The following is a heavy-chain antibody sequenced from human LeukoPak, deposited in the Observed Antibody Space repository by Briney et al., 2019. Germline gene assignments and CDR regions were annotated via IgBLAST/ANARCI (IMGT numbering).Heavy chain of an antibody. J-gene: IGHJ4*02. V-gene: IGHV3-23*01. Sequence: GGSLRLSCAASGFTFSSSAMSWVRQAPGKGLEWVSAISGSGGSTYYADSVKGRFTISRDNSKNTLYLQMNSLRAEDTAVHYCAKDNSGWYGFYDWGQGTLVTVPS. D-gene: IGHD6-19*01. CDR3: AKDNSGWYGFYD. CDR1: GFTFSSSA. CDR2: ISGSGGST.